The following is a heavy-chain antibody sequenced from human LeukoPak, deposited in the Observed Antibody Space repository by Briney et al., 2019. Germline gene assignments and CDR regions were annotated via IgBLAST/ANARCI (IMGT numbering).Heavy chain of an antibody. CDR2: INSDGSST. CDR1: GFTFTSYW. D-gene: IGHD4-17*01. Sequence: GGSLRLSCAASGFTFTSYWMHWVRQAPGKGLVWVSRINSDGSSTAYADSVKGRFTISRDNAKNTLYLQMNSLRAEDTAVYYCGLTTVTTMLEPWGQGTLVTVSS. CDR3: GLTTVTTMLEP. V-gene: IGHV3-74*01. J-gene: IGHJ5*02.